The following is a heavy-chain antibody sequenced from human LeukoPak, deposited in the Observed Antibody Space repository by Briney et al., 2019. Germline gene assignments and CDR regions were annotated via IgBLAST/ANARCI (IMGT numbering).Heavy chain of an antibody. D-gene: IGHD3-22*01. CDR2: IYYSGST. Sequence: SETLSLTCTVSGGSISSRYWSWIRQPPGKGLEWIGYIYYSGSTNYNPSLKSRVTISVDTSKNQFSLKLSSVTAADTAVYYCARVPGYYDSSGYYYYFDYWGQGTLVTVSS. CDR1: GGSISSRY. J-gene: IGHJ4*02. CDR3: ARVPGYYDSSGYYYYFDY. V-gene: IGHV4-59*11.